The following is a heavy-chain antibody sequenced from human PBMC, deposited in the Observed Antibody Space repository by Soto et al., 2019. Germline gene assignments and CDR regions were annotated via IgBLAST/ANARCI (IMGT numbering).Heavy chain of an antibody. CDR2: INSINTM. CDR1: GFTFSTCE. Sequence: GGSLRLSCEASGFTFSTCEMNWVRQAPGKGLEWVSYINSINTMFYTDSVKGRFTISRDNAKNSLYLQMNSLRAEDTAVYYCARTTRGSADYWGQGTLVTVSS. V-gene: IGHV3-48*03. CDR3: ARTTRGSADY. D-gene: IGHD3-10*01. J-gene: IGHJ4*02.